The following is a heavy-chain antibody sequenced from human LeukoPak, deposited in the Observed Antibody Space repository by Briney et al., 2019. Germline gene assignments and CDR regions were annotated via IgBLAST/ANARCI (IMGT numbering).Heavy chain of an antibody. CDR2: IYYSGST. CDR1: GGSISSYY. V-gene: IGHV4-59*01. D-gene: IGHD3-9*01. CDR3: ARGVVRYFDWLYFDY. Sequence: SETLSLTCTVSGGSISSYYWSWIRQPPGKGLEWIGYIYYSGSTNYNPSLKSQVTISVDTSKNQFSLKLSSVTAADTAVYYCARGVVRYFDWLYFDYWGQGTLVTVSS. J-gene: IGHJ4*02.